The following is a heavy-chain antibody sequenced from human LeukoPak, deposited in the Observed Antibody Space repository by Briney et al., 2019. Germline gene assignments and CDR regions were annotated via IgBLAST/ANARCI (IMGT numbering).Heavy chain of an antibody. D-gene: IGHD1-14*01. CDR1: GASINNNY. Sequence: SETLSLTCAVSGASINNNYWTWVRQPPGKGLEWIGYIYSNGNTNYNPSLKGRVTMSIETSKNQFSLQLPSVTAADTAVYYCASGTFDGPLYGTYWYFHVWGRGTLVTV. CDR3: ASGTFDGPLYGTYWYFHV. J-gene: IGHJ2*01. CDR2: IYSNGNT. V-gene: IGHV4-59*01.